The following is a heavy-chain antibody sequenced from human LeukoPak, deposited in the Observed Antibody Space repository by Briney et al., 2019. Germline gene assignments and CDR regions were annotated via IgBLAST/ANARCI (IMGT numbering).Heavy chain of an antibody. V-gene: IGHV3-15*01. CDR3: TTEVLWFGEKRLKDY. CDR1: GFTFGNAW. J-gene: IGHJ4*02. CDR2: IKSKTDGGTT. Sequence: GGSLRLSCAASGFTFGNAWMSWVRQARGKGLEWVGRIKSKTDGGTTDYAAPVKGRFTISRDDSKNTLYLQMNSLKTEDTAVYYCTTEVLWFGEKRLKDYWGQGTLVTVSS. D-gene: IGHD3-10*01.